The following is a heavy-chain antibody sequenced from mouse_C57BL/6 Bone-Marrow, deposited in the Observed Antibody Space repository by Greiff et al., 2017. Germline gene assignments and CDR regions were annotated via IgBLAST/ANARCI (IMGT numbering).Heavy chain of an antibody. V-gene: IGHV1-26*01. D-gene: IGHD2-1*01. CDR3: ARRSIYYGSDY. CDR2: INPNNGGT. CDR1: GYTFTDYY. Sequence: EVQLQQSGPELVKPGASVKISCKASGYTFTDYYMNWVKQSHGKSLEWIGDINPNNGGTSYNQKFKGKATLTVDKSSSTAYMELRSLTSEDSAVYYCARRSIYYGSDYWGQGTTLTVSS. J-gene: IGHJ2*01.